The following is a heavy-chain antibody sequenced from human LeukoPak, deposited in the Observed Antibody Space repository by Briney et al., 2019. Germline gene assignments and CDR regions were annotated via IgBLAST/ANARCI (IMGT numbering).Heavy chain of an antibody. CDR3: ARDLYSSSSNFDY. CDR2: ISRSGSTK. J-gene: IGHJ4*02. CDR1: GFTFSDYN. Sequence: GGSLRLSCAASGFTFSDYNMRWIRQAPGKGLEWVSSISRSGSTKYYADSVKGRFTISRGNAKNSLFLQMNSLRAEDTAVYYCARDLYSSSSNFDYWGQGTLVTVSS. V-gene: IGHV3-11*01. D-gene: IGHD6-6*01.